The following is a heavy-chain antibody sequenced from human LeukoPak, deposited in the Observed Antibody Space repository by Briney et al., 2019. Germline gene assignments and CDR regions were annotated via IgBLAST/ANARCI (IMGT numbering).Heavy chain of an antibody. CDR3: ARESRGMTGSFDY. V-gene: IGHV4-59*01. CDR2: IYYSGST. J-gene: IGHJ4*02. CDR1: GGSISSYY. Sequence: SETLSLTCTVSGGSISSYYWSWIRQPPGKGLELIGYIYYSGSTNYNPSLKSRVTISVDTSKNQFSLKLSSVTAADTAVYYCARESRGMTGSFDYWGQGTLVTVSS.